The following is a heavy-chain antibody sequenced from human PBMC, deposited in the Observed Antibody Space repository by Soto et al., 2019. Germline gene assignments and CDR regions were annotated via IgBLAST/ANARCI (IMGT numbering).Heavy chain of an antibody. V-gene: IGHV4-31*02. CDR2: VFDSGNT. CDR3: ARGSGYYRNFDS. CDR1: GGSITSGGYS. J-gene: IGHJ4*02. Sequence: QVQLQESGPGLVKPSQTLSLTCYVSGGSITSGGYSWTWIRHQQGKALQWIGYVFDSGNTYYNPSLKGRLTISVDTAKNLFSLELSSVTAADTAVYYCARGSGYYRNFDSWGQGTLVSVSS. D-gene: IGHD3-3*01.